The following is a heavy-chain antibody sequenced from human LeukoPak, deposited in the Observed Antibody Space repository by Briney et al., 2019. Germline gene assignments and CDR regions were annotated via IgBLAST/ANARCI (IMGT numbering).Heavy chain of an antibody. CDR2: ITSGGTTI. J-gene: IGHJ6*03. V-gene: IGHV3-48*01. Sequence: GGSLRLSCAASGFTFRAYNMNWVRQAPGKGLEWVSYITSGGTTIYYADSVKGRFTISRDNAKNSLYLQMNSLRAEDTAVYYCAKIPYGDYVLDYYYYMDVWGKGTTVTISS. CDR3: AKIPYGDYVLDYYYYMDV. CDR1: GFTFRAYN. D-gene: IGHD4-17*01.